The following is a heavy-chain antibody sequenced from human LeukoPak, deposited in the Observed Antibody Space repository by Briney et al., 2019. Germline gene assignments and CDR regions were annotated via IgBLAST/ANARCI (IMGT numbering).Heavy chain of an antibody. Sequence: GGSLRLSCAASGFTFSSYAMSWVRQAPGKGLEWVSAISGSGGSTYYADSVKGRFTISRDNSKNTLYLQMNSLRDEDTAVYYCAKARDAGLSGFDYWGQGTLVTVSS. CDR1: GFTFSSYA. J-gene: IGHJ4*02. V-gene: IGHV3-23*01. D-gene: IGHD5-24*01. CDR2: ISGSGGST. CDR3: AKARDAGLSGFDY.